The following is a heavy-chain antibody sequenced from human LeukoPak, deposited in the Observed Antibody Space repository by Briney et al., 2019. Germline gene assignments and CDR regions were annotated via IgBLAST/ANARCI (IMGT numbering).Heavy chain of an antibody. J-gene: IGHJ4*02. D-gene: IGHD6-13*01. Sequence: SSETLSLTCTVSGGSISSYYWSWIRQPPGKGLEWIGYIYYSGSTNYNPSLKSRVTISVDTSKNQFSLKLSSVTAADTAVYYCARLPYSSSWVDYWGQGTLVTVSS. V-gene: IGHV4-59*01. CDR2: IYYSGST. CDR1: GGSISSYY. CDR3: ARLPYSSSWVDY.